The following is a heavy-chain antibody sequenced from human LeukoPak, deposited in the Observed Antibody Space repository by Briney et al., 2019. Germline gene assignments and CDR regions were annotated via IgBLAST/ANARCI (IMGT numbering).Heavy chain of an antibody. D-gene: IGHD6-13*01. J-gene: IGHJ4*02. CDR1: GFTFSSYS. CDR2: ISSSSSYI. CDR3: ASLPPFSSSWYYFDY. Sequence: PGGSLRLSCAASGFTFSSYSMNWVRQAPGKGLEWVSSISSSSSYIYYADSVKGRFTISRDSAKNSLYLQMNSLRAEDTAVYYCASLPPFSSSWYYFDYWGQGTLVTVSS. V-gene: IGHV3-21*01.